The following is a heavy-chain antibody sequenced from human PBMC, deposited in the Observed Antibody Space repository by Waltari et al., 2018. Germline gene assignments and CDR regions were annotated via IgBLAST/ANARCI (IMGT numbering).Heavy chain of an antibody. CDR1: GLSFSTYW. V-gene: IGHV3-74*01. J-gene: IGHJ4*02. Sequence: EVQLVESGGGLVQPGGSLRLSCAASGLSFSTYWMHWVRQGPGKGLVGVARINGDESTTNYADSLKGRFTSSRDNAKNTLYLQMNCLRAEDTAVYYCAAPHSTSWYVSDYWGQGALVTVSS. CDR3: AAPHSTSWYVSDY. D-gene: IGHD2-2*01. CDR2: INGDESTT.